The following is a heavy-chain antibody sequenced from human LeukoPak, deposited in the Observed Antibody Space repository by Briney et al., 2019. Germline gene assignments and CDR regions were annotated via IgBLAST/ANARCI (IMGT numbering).Heavy chain of an antibody. J-gene: IGHJ6*03. CDR1: GGSISSYY. V-gene: IGHV4-4*07. CDR2: IYTSGST. Sequence: SETLSLTCTVSGGSISSYYWSWIRQPAGKGLEWIGRIYTSGSTNYNPSLKSRVTISVDTSKNQFSLKLSSVTAADTAVYYCARDTVVPAAIVPRRYMDVWGKGTTVTVSS. CDR3: ARDTVVPAAIVPRRYMDV. D-gene: IGHD2-2*01.